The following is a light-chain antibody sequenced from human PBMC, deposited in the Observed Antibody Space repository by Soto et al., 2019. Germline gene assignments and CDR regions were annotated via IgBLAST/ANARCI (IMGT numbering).Light chain of an antibody. J-gene: IGLJ2*01. CDR1: SSNIGNNY. CDR2: DNN. V-gene: IGLV1-51*01. Sequence: QSVLTQPPSVSAAPGQKVTISCSGSSSNIGNNYVSWYQQLPGTAPKLLIYDNNKRPSGIPDRFSGSKSVTSATLGITGLQTGDEADYYCGTWDASLSGVVFGGGTKVTVL. CDR3: GTWDASLSGVV.